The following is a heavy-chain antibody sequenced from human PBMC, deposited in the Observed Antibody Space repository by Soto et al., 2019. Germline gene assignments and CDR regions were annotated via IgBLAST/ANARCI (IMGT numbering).Heavy chain of an antibody. Sequence: TLPLTCAVSGGSIISGGYSWSWIRQPPGKGLEWIGYIYHSGSTYYNPSLKSRVTISVDRSKNQFSLKLSSVTAADTAVYYCARGLGSDCSGGSCYFFDYWGQGTLVTVSS. D-gene: IGHD2-15*01. V-gene: IGHV4-30-2*01. CDR1: GGSIISGGYS. CDR3: ARGLGSDCSGGSCYFFDY. CDR2: IYHSGST. J-gene: IGHJ4*02.